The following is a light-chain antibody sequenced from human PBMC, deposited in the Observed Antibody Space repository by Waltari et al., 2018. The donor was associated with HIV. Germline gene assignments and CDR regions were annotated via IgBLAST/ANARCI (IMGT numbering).Light chain of an antibody. Sequence: QSALTQPPSASGSPGQSVTLSCTGTSSDVGGYNYVSWHQQHPGKAPKLMIYDVIKRPSGVPDLFSGSKSGNTASLTVSGLQPEDEADYYCSSHAGSKVVFGGGTRLTVL. V-gene: IGLV2-8*01. J-gene: IGLJ2*01. CDR3: SSHAGSKVV. CDR2: DVI. CDR1: SSDVGGYNY.